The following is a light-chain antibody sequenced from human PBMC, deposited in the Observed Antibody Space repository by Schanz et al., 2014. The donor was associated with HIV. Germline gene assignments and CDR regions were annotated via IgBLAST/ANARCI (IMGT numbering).Light chain of an antibody. CDR3: QQYGTSPFT. J-gene: IGKJ3*01. CDR1: QSVSSSY. CDR2: GAS. V-gene: IGKV3-20*01. Sequence: EIVLTQSPGTLSLSPGETATLSCRASQSVSSSYFAWYQQKPGQAPRLLIYGASKRATGIPDRFRGSGSGTDFTLTISRLEPEDFAVYYCQQYGTSPFTFGPGTKVDIK.